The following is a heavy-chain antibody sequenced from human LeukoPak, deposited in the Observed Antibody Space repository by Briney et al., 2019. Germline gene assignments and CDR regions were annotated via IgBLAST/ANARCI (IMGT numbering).Heavy chain of an antibody. CDR3: ARDQATHFDY. CDR2: IYYSGST. J-gene: IGHJ4*02. D-gene: IGHD1-26*01. Sequence: SETLSLTCAVYGGSFSGYYWSWIRQPPGKGLEWIGYIYYSGSTNYNPSLKSRVTISVDTSKNQFSLKLSSVTAADTAVYYCARDQATHFDYWGQGTLVTVSS. CDR1: GGSFSGYY. V-gene: IGHV4-59*01.